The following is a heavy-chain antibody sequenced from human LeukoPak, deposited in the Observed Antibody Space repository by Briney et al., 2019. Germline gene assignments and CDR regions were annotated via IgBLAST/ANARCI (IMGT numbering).Heavy chain of an antibody. CDR2: ISGSGDST. Sequence: PGGSLRLSCVASGFTFSTTAMIWVRQAPGQGLEWVSAISGSGDSTYYADSVKGRFTISRDNSKNTLYLQMNSLRAEGTAVYYCAKDLGDTSGPPRYMHVWGKGTTVTVSS. V-gene: IGHV3-23*01. CDR3: AKDLGDTSGPPRYMHV. J-gene: IGHJ6*03. D-gene: IGHD3-22*01. CDR1: GFTFSTTA.